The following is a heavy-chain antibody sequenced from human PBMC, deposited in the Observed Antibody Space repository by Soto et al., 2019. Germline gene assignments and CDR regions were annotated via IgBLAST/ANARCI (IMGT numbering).Heavy chain of an antibody. Sequence: QVQLQESGPGLVKPSETLSLTCTVSGGSISSYYWSWIRQPAGKGLEWIGRIYPSGSTNYNPSLKSRFTMSVDTSKNRSSLKLRSVTAADTAVYYCARALQDLYPWYFDLWGRGTLVTVSS. CDR2: IYPSGST. V-gene: IGHV4-4*07. CDR3: ARALQDLYPWYFDL. J-gene: IGHJ2*01. CDR1: GGSISSYY.